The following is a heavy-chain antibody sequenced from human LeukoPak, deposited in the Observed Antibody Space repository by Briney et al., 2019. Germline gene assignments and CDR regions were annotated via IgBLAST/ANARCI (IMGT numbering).Heavy chain of an antibody. Sequence: SETLSLTCAVYGGSFSGYYWSWIRQPPGKGLEWIGEINHSGSTNYNPSLKSRVTISVDTPKNQFSLKLSSVTAADTAVYYCAVDSSGAEPTKQHWGQGTLVTVSS. V-gene: IGHV4-34*01. CDR3: AVDSSGAEPTKQH. CDR1: GGSFSGYY. CDR2: INHSGST. D-gene: IGHD3-22*01. J-gene: IGHJ1*01.